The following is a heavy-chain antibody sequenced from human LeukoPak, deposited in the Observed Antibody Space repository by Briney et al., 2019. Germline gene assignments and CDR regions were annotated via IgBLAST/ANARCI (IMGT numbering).Heavy chain of an antibody. D-gene: IGHD4-17*01. CDR2: ISSSGSTI. CDR3: ARDQLRTGAFDI. J-gene: IGHJ3*02. CDR1: GFTFSSYA. V-gene: IGHV3-48*03. Sequence: GGSLRLSCVASGFTFSSYAMKWVRQAPGKGLEWVSYISSSGSTIYFADSMKGRFTISRDNARDSLYLQMSSLRAEDTAVYYCARDQLRTGAFDIWGQGTMVTVSS.